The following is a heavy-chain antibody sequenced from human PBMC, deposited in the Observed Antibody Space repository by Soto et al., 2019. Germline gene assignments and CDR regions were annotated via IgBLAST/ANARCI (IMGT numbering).Heavy chain of an antibody. CDR2: IYYSGST. D-gene: IGHD3-22*01. V-gene: IGHV4-31*03. CDR1: GGSISSGGYY. CDR3: ARAYYYDSSGYYRGPFDY. J-gene: IGHJ4*02. Sequence: SETLSLTCTVSGGSISSGGYYWSWIRQHPGKGLERIGYIYYSGSTYYNPSLKSRVTISVDTSKNQFSLKLSSVTAADTAVYYCARAYYYDSSGYYRGPFDYWGQGTLVTVSS.